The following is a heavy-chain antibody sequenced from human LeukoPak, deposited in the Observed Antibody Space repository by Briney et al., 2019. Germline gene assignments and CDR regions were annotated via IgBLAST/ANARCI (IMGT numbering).Heavy chain of an antibody. V-gene: IGHV4-39*07. J-gene: IGHJ4*02. CDR3: ARDAPSSGWYVDY. Sequence: PSETLSLTCTVSGGSISSSSYYWGWIRQPPGKGLEWIGSIYYSGSTYYNPSLKSRVTISVDTSKNQFSLKLSSVTAADTAVYYCARDAPSSGWYVDYWGQGTLVTVSS. CDR1: GGSISSSSYY. CDR2: IYYSGST. D-gene: IGHD6-19*01.